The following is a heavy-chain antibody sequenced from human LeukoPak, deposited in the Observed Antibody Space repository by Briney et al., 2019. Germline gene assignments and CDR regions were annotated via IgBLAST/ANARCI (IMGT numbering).Heavy chain of an antibody. CDR3: ARGATINDFTLDY. Sequence: GGSLRLSCAASGFTFSSYAMHWVRQAPGKGLEWVAVISYDGSNKYYADSVKGRFTISRDNSKNTLYLQMNSLRAEDTAVNYCARGATINDFTLDYWGQGTLVTVSS. CDR1: GFTFSSYA. J-gene: IGHJ4*02. V-gene: IGHV3-30*07. CDR2: ISYDGSNK. D-gene: IGHD5-12*01.